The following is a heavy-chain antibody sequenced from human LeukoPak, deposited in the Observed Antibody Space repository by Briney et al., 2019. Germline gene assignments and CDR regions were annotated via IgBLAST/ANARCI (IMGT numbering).Heavy chain of an antibody. CDR2: IYSDGIT. CDR3: ARRAYYDSSGYYPTSGYFDL. J-gene: IGHJ2*01. V-gene: IGHV4-4*08. CDR1: GGSIFSYY. D-gene: IGHD3-22*01. Sequence: SETLSLTYTVSGGSIFSYYWNWIRQPPGKGLEWIGYIYSDGITNYSPSLRSRGTISIATSKNQFSLRLRSVTAADTAIYYCARRAYYDSSGYYPTSGYFDLWGRGTLVTDSS.